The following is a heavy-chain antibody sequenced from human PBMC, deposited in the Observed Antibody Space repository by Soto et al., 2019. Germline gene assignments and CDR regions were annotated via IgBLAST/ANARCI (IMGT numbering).Heavy chain of an antibody. CDR1: GFTFSSYA. D-gene: IGHD3-3*01. V-gene: IGHV3-23*01. CDR3: TKDQGWSGYLRPHDY. CDR2: ISGSGGST. J-gene: IGHJ4*02. Sequence: EVQLLESGGGLVQPGGSLRLSCAASGFTFSSYAMSWVRQAPGKGLEWVSAISGSGGSTYYADSVKGRFTISRDNSKNTLYLQMNSLRAEDTAVYYCTKDQGWSGYLRPHDYWGQGTLVTVSS.